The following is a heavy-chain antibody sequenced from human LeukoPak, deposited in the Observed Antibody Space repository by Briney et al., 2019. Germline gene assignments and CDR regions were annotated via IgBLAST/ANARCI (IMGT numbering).Heavy chain of an antibody. V-gene: IGHV3-64*01. CDR1: GFTFSNHP. CDR2: ISPDGSST. D-gene: IGHD4-17*01. CDR3: ARESIGDYDY. Sequence: GGSLRLSCAASGFTFSNHPMHWVRQAPGKGLESVSVISPDGSSTHYASSVKGGFTISRDNSKNTLHLQMGSLGAEDMAVYYCARESIGDYDYWGQGTLVTVSS. J-gene: IGHJ4*02.